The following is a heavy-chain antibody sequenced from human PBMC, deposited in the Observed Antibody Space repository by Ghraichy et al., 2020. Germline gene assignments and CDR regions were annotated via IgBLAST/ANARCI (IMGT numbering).Heavy chain of an antibody. V-gene: IGHV3-30*04. CDR2: ISYDGSNK. J-gene: IGHJ4*02. D-gene: IGHD3-22*01. CDR1: GFTFSSYA. Sequence: GGSLRLSCAASGFTFSSYAMHWVRQAPGKGLEWVAVISYDGSNKYYADSVKGRFTISRDNSKNTLYLQMNSLRAEDTAVYYCARERWGTYDSSGYYYGGFDYWGQGTLVTVSS. CDR3: ARERWGTYDSSGYYYGGFDY.